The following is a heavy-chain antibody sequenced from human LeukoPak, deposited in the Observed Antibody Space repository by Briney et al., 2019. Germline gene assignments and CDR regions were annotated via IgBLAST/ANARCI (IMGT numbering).Heavy chain of an antibody. Sequence: GRPLRLSCAASGFTFSNFAMHWVRQAPGKGLEWVAVISYDGSNKYYADSVKGRFTISRDNSKNTLYLQMNSLRAEDTAVYYCAKDQRSGSYIDYWGQGTLVTVSS. CDR2: ISYDGSNK. D-gene: IGHD1-26*01. V-gene: IGHV3-30*18. CDR1: GFTFSNFA. J-gene: IGHJ4*02. CDR3: AKDQRSGSYIDY.